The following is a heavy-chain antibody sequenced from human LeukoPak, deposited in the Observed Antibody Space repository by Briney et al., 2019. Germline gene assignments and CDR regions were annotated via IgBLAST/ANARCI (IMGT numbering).Heavy chain of an antibody. V-gene: IGHV5-51*01. CDR3: ARRSQSGIYVEY. CDR2: IYTGDADT. D-gene: IGHD1-26*01. Sequence: GESLKISCKGSGYSFTSYWIGWVRQRPGKGLEWMGIIYTGDADTRYSPSFQGQVTISADKSISTAYVQWSSLEASDTAMYYCARRSQSGIYVEYWGQGTLVTVS. J-gene: IGHJ4*02. CDR1: GYSFTSYW.